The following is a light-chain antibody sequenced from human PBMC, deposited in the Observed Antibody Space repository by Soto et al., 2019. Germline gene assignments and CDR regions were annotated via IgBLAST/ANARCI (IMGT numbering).Light chain of an antibody. CDR2: GSS. V-gene: IGKV3-20*01. CDR3: QEYGSSPPYT. CDR1: QSVSGNY. J-gene: IGKJ2*01. Sequence: EIVLTQSPGTLSLSPGERATLSCRASQSVSGNYLAWDQQKPGQSPRLLIYGSSDRAAGVPDRFSGSGSGTGFTLTIDRVEPEDFAVYYCQEYGSSPPYTFGKGTKLEIK.